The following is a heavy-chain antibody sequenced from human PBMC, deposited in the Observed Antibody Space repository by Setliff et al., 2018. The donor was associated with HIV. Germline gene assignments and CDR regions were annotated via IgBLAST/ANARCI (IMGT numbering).Heavy chain of an antibody. CDR1: GFIFEDYA. J-gene: IGHJ6*03. CDR3: AKEGGSERMPFFYYYMDV. CDR2: ISWDGATT. Sequence: GGSLRLSCAASGFIFEDYAMHWVRQAPGKGLEWVALISWDGATTNYADSVKGRFTISRDSSKNSLYLQMNSLRTEDTALYYCAKEGGSERMPFFYYYMDVWGKGTTVTVS. D-gene: IGHD3-10*01. V-gene: IGHV3-43*01.